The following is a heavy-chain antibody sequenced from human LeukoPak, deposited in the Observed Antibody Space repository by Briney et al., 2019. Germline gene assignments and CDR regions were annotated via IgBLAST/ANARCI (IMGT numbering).Heavy chain of an antibody. J-gene: IGHJ4*02. V-gene: IGHV3-23*01. D-gene: IGHD1-1*01. CDR3: AKGLLERRSPYDY. Sequence: GGSLRLSCAASGFTFTSYAMSWVRQAPGKGLEWVSAISGSGGSTYYADSVKGRFTISRDNSKDTLYLQMNSLRAEDTAVYYCAKGLLERRSPYDYWGQGTLVTVSS. CDR2: ISGSGGST. CDR1: GFTFTSYA.